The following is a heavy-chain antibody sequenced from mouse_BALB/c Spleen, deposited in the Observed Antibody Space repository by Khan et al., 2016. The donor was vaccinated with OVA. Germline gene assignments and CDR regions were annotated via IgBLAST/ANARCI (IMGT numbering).Heavy chain of an antibody. V-gene: IGHV1-76*01. D-gene: IGHD6-2*01. J-gene: IGHJ2*01. CDR3: SREESLYYVVY. CDR1: GYIFTNYW. Sequence: QLKPSGAELVRPGASVKLSCRTSGYIFTNYWIHWVKQRSGQGLEWIARIYPGTDNTYYNEKLKDKATMTADRSSSTAYMQLSSLKSEDSAVYFCSREESLYYVVYWCQGTTLTVAS. CDR2: IYPGTDNT.